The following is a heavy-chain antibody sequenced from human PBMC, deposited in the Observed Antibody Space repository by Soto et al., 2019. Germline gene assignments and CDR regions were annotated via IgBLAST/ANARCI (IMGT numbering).Heavy chain of an antibody. V-gene: IGHV3-23*01. D-gene: IGHD3-16*02. CDR1: GFIFSSYA. CDR3: AKDRPDFYVWGSYRYSPLDY. J-gene: IGHJ4*02. CDR2: ISGSGGST. Sequence: EVQLLESGGGLVQPGGSLRLSCAASGFIFSSYAMSWVRQAPGKGLEWVSAISGSGGSTYYADSVKGRFTISRDNSKNTLYLQMNSLRAEDTAVYYCAKDRPDFYVWGSYRYSPLDYWGQGTLVTVSS.